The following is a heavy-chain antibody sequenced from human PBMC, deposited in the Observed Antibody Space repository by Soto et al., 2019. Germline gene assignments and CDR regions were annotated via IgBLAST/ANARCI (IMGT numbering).Heavy chain of an antibody. CDR1: GFTVSNSY. V-gene: IGHV3-66*01. J-gene: IGHJ4*02. CDR2: FYGAGGT. CDR3: ARYPQGPETMVRGVNYFDS. Sequence: EVQLVESGGGLVQPGGSLRLSCAASGFTVSNSYMSWVRRAPGKGLEWLSVFYGAGGTSYADSVKGRFTVSRDISKNTLFLQMNGLRAEDTAVYYCARYPQGPETMVRGVNYFDSWGQGALVTVSS. D-gene: IGHD3-10*01.